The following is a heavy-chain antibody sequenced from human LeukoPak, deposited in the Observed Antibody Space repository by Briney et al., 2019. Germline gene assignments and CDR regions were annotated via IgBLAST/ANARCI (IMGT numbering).Heavy chain of an antibody. CDR2: IHYSGST. CDR3: ARAQRSSIYYFDN. V-gene: IGHV4-59*01. D-gene: IGHD2-21*01. CDR1: GFSFNTYS. Sequence: GSLTLSCAASGFSFNTYSMNWIRQPPGKGLEWIGYIHYSGSTNYNPSLKSRVTISIDTSKNQFSLKLNSVTAADTAVYYCARAQRSSIYYFDNWGQGTLVTVSS. J-gene: IGHJ4*02.